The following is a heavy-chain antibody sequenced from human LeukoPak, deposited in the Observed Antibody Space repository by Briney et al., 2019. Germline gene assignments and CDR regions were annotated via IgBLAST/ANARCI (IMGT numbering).Heavy chain of an antibody. CDR1: GFTFSSYA. CDR3: SRSSMVRGIMDYYYGMDV. J-gene: IGHJ6*04. V-gene: IGHV3-30-3*01. D-gene: IGHD3-10*01. Sequence: PGGSLRLSCAASGFTFSSYAMHWVRQAPGKGLEWVAVISYDGSNKYYADSVKGRFTISRDNAKNSLYLQMNSLRAEDTAVYYCSRSSMVRGIMDYYYGMDVWGKGTTVTVSS. CDR2: ISYDGSNK.